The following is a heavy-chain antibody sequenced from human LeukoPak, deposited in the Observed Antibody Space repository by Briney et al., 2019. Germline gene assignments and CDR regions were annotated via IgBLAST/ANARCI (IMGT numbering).Heavy chain of an antibody. CDR1: GYSISSGYY. J-gene: IGHJ5*02. D-gene: IGHD3-10*01. CDR2: IYHSGGT. Sequence: PSETLSLTCTVSGYSISSGYYWGWIRQPPGKGLEWIGSIYHSGGTYYNPSLKSRVTISVDTSKNQFSLKLSSVTAADTAVYYCARPYIKYYYGSGERNWFDPWGQGTLVTVSS. V-gene: IGHV4-38-2*02. CDR3: ARPYIKYYYGSGERNWFDP.